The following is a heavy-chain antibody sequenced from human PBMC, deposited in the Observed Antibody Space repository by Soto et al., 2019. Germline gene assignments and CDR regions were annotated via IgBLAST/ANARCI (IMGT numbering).Heavy chain of an antibody. V-gene: IGHV3-33*01. Sequence: GGSLRLSCAASGFTFSSYGMHWVRQAPGKGLEWVAVIWYDGSNKYYADSVKGRFTISRDNSKNTLYLQMNSLRAEDTAVYYCARDLYYYGSGSYYNGAYYYGMDVWGQGTTVTVSS. CDR2: IWYDGSNK. CDR1: GFTFSSYG. J-gene: IGHJ6*02. CDR3: ARDLYYYGSGSYYNGAYYYGMDV. D-gene: IGHD3-10*01.